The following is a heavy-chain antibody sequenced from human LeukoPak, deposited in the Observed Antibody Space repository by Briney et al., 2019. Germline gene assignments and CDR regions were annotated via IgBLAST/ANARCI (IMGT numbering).Heavy chain of an antibody. Sequence: GESLKISCKGSGYSFTSYWTGWVRQMPGKGLEWMGIIYPGDSDTRYSPSFQGQVTISADKSISTAYLQWSSLKASDTAMYYCARLGIRADDAFDIWGQGTMVTVSS. CDR3: ARLGIRADDAFDI. CDR1: GYSFTSYW. V-gene: IGHV5-51*01. J-gene: IGHJ3*02. CDR2: IYPGDSDT. D-gene: IGHD5-18*01.